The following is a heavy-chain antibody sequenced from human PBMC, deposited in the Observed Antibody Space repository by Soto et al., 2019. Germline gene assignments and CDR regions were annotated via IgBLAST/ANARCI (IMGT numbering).Heavy chain of an antibody. Sequence: PSETLSLTCTVSGGSISSSSYYWGWIRQPPGKGLEWIGSIYYSGSTYYNPSLKSRVTISVDTSKNQFSLKLSSVTAADTAVYYCARDQEVNYSDYGGSDYYYGMDVWGQGTTVTVSS. CDR3: ARDQEVNYSDYGGSDYYYGMDV. V-gene: IGHV4-39*07. CDR2: IYYSGST. D-gene: IGHD4-17*01. CDR1: GGSISSSSYY. J-gene: IGHJ6*02.